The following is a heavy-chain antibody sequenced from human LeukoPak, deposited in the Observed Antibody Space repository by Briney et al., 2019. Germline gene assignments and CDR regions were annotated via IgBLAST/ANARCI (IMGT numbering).Heavy chain of an antibody. CDR2: IYHSGST. V-gene: IGHV4-4*02. CDR1: GGSISSSNW. Sequence: SETLSLTCAVSGGSISSSNWWSWVRQPPGKGLEWIGEIYHSGSTNYNPSLKSRVTISVDKSKNQFSLKLSSVTAADTAVYYCARVSGYCSSTSRRTLDYWGQGTLVTVSS. D-gene: IGHD2-2*01. J-gene: IGHJ4*02. CDR3: ARVSGYCSSTSRRTLDY.